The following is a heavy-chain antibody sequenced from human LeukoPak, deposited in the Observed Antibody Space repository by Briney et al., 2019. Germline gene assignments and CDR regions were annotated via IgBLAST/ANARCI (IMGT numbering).Heavy chain of an antibody. V-gene: IGHV4-30-4*07. D-gene: IGHD3-22*01. Sequence: SQTLSLTCAVSGGSISSGGYSWSWIRQPPGKGLEWIGYLYYSGSTDYNPSLKSRVNISVDTPKNQFSLKLSSVTAADTAVYYCARGALGKTYYYDSSGYYFDYWGQGTLVTVSS. CDR2: LYYSGST. J-gene: IGHJ4*02. CDR1: GGSISSGGYS. CDR3: ARGALGKTYYYDSSGYYFDY.